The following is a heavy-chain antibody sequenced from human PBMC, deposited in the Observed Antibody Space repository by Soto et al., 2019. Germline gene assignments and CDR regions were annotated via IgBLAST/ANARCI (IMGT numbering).Heavy chain of an antibody. V-gene: IGHV1-3*01. CDR2: VNAGNGNT. D-gene: IGHD4-4*01. CDR1: GYTFTSYA. CDR3: ARQTTVNYYYYYGMDV. J-gene: IGHJ6*02. Sequence: ASVKVSCKASGYTFTSYAMHWVRQAPGQRLDWMGWVNAGNGNTKYSQKFQGRVTITRDTSASTAYMELSSLRSEDTAVYYCARQTTVNYYYYYGMDVWAQGTTVTVSS.